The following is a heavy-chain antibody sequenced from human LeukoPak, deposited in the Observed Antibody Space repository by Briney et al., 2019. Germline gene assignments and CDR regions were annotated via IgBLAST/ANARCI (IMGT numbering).Heavy chain of an antibody. CDR2: TYYRSKWYN. J-gene: IGHJ5*02. CDR1: GDSVSSNIAA. V-gene: IGHV6-1*01. CDR3: ARGSWFDP. Sequence: SQTLSLTCAISGDSVSSNIAAWNWIRQSPSRGLEWLGRTYYRSKWYNEYAVSMKSRITINTDTSKNQFSLQLNSVTPDDTAVYYCARGSWFDPWGQGTLVTVSS.